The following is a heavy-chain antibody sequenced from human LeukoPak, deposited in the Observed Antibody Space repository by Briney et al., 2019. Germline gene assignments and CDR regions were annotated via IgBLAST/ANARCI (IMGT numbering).Heavy chain of an antibody. CDR2: IYYSGST. D-gene: IGHD3/OR15-3a*01. CDR1: GGSISSGGYY. V-gene: IGHV4-31*03. J-gene: IGHJ5*02. Sequence: TSETLPLTCTVSGGSISSGGYYWSWIRQHPGKGLEWIGYIYYSGSTYYNPSLKSRVTISVDTSKNQFSLKLSSVTAADTAVYYCARDHGLNWFDPWGQGTLVTVSS. CDR3: ARDHGLNWFDP.